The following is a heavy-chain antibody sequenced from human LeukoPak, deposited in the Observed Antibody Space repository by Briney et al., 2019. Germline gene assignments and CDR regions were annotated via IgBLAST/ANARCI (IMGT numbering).Heavy chain of an antibody. V-gene: IGHV1-2*02. CDR2: INPNSGGT. Sequence: RASVTVSCKASGYTFTVYYMHWVRQAPGQGLEWMGWINPNSGGTNYAQKFQGRVTMTRDTSISTAYMELSRLRSDDTAVYYCARAATDHPFDYWGQGTLVTVSS. CDR1: GYTFTVYY. CDR3: ARAATDHPFDY. J-gene: IGHJ4*02. D-gene: IGHD1-14*01.